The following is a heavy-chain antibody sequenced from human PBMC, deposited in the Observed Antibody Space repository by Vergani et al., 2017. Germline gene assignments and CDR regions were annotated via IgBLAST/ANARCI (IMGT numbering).Heavy chain of an antibody. Sequence: EVQLVESGGGIVKPGGSLRLSCVASGFSFRNAWMTWVRRTPGKGLEWVGRIKSTFDRGTTDYAAAVKGRFTISRDDSKNTLFLQMNGLKTEDIGVYYCTTDPRYCGDGSCYWLRDHHYYGMDVWGQGTTVIVSS. J-gene: IGHJ6*02. V-gene: IGHV3-15*01. CDR2: IKSTFDRGTT. CDR1: GFSFRNAW. D-gene: IGHD2-21*01. CDR3: TTDPRYCGDGSCYWLRDHHYYGMDV.